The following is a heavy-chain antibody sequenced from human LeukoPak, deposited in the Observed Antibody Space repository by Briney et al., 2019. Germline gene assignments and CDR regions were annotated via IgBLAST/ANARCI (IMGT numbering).Heavy chain of an antibody. Sequence: GGSLRLSCAASGFTVSSNYMSWVRQAPGKGLEWVSVIYSGGSTYYAGSVKGRFTISRDNSKNTLYLQMNSLRAEDTAVYYCARGGYYGLGNDFRFDPWGQGTLVTVSS. V-gene: IGHV3-53*01. J-gene: IGHJ5*02. CDR3: ARGGYYGLGNDFRFDP. CDR1: GFTVSSNY. D-gene: IGHD3-10*01. CDR2: IYSGGST.